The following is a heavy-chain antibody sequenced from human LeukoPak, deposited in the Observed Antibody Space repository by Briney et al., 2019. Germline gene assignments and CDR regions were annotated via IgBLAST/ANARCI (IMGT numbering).Heavy chain of an antibody. CDR1: GYSFTSYW. CDR3: ARHRKYDILTGYGSLFDY. D-gene: IGHD3-9*01. J-gene: IGHJ4*02. Sequence: GESLRISCKGSGYSFTSYWISWVRQMPGKGLEWMGRIDPSDSYTNYSPSFQGHVTISADKSISTAYLQWSGLKASDTAMYYCARHRKYDILTGYGSLFDYWGQGTLVTVSS. CDR2: IDPSDSYT. V-gene: IGHV5-10-1*01.